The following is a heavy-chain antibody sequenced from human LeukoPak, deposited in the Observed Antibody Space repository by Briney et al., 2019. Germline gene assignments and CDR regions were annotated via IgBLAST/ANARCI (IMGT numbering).Heavy chain of an antibody. V-gene: IGHV1-2*02. CDR1: GYTFTGYY. J-gene: IGHJ3*02. Sequence: GASVKVSCKASGYTFTGYYMHWVREAPGQGLEWRGWINPNSGGTNYAQKFQGRVTMTRDTSISTAYMELSRLRSDDTAVYYCARVDSGYDWGAFDIWGQGTMVTVSS. CDR2: INPNSGGT. D-gene: IGHD5-12*01. CDR3: ARVDSGYDWGAFDI.